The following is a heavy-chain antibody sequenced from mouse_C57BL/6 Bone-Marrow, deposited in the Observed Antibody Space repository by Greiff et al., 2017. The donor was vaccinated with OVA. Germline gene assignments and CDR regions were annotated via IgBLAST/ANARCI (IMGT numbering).Heavy chain of an antibody. CDR3: ARWYFDY. J-gene: IGHJ2*01. Sequence: QVQLQQSGPELVKHGASVKISCKASGYAFSSSWMNWVKQRPGKGLEWIGRIYPGDGDTNYNGKFKGKATLTADKSSSTAYMQLSSLTSEDSAVYFCARWYFDYWGQGTTLTVSS. CDR1: GYAFSSSW. V-gene: IGHV1-82*01. CDR2: IYPGDGDT.